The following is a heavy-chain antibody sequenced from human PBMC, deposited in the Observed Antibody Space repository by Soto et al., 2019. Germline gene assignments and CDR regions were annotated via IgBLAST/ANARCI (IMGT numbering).Heavy chain of an antibody. CDR2: IYWDDDK. V-gene: IGHV2-5*02. J-gene: IGHJ5*02. D-gene: IGHD3-22*01. CDR3: AHSLPLTYYYDSSGYKSRWFDP. CDR1: GFSLSTSEVG. Sequence: SGPTLVNPTETLTLTCNFSGFSLSTSEVGVGWIRQPPGKALEWLALIYWDDDKRYSPSLKSRLSITKDTSKNQVVLTMTDMDPVDTATYYCAHSLPLTYYYDSSGYKSRWFDPWGQGTLVTVSS.